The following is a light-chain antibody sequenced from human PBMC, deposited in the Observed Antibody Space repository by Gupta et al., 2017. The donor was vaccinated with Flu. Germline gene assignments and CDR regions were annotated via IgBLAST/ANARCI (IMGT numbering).Light chain of an antibody. CDR2: EGS. CDR1: SSNVGTYNF. J-gene: IGLJ3*02. CDR3: CSYAGSSTWV. V-gene: IGLV2-23*01. Sequence: QSRLTECASVSGSPGQSITISCTATSSNVGTYNFFSWYQHHQSKAPKLIIYEGSNRPSVISTRFSGSTSGTTASLTISGLQAEDEADYYCCSYAGSSTWVFGGGTKLTVL.